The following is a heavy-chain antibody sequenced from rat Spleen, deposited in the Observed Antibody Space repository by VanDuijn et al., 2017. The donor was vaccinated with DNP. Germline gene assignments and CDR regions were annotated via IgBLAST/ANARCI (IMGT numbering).Heavy chain of an antibody. D-gene: IGHD3-7*01. Sequence: EVQLVGSGGGLVQPGGSLKLSCAASGFTFSDYNMAWVRQAPKKGLEWVTTITYGGGRTYYRDSVKGRFTISRDDAKTPLYLQMDRLRSEDTATYYCATHPLSEARWFAYWGQGTLVTVSS. J-gene: IGHJ3*01. V-gene: IGHV5S10*01. CDR1: GFTFSDYN. CDR2: ITYGGGRT. CDR3: ATHPLSEARWFAY.